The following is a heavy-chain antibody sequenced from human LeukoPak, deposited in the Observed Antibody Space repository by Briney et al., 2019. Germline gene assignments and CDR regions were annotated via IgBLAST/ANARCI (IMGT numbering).Heavy chain of an antibody. Sequence: ASVKVSCKASGYTFTGYYMHWVRQAPGQGLEWTGWINPNSGGTNYAQKFQGRVTMTRDTSISTAYMELSRLRSDDTAVYYCARGSYYYDSSDLLRSLGYWGQGTLVTVSS. V-gene: IGHV1-2*02. CDR1: GYTFTGYY. D-gene: IGHD3-22*01. CDR3: ARGSYYYDSSDLLRSLGY. CDR2: INPNSGGT. J-gene: IGHJ4*02.